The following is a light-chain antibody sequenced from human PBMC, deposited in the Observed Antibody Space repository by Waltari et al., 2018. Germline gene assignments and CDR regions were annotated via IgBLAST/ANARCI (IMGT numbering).Light chain of an antibody. CDR1: NSGNKV. V-gene: IGLV3-21*02. CDR3: QVWDSNIWV. Sequence: SYVLTQPPSVSVALGQTATITCGGNNSGNKVVNWYRQRPGQAPGLVVYLNSDRHSGIPGQFSGSNSGNTATLTISRVEAGDEADYYCQVWDSNIWVFGGGTKVTVL. J-gene: IGLJ3*02. CDR2: LNS.